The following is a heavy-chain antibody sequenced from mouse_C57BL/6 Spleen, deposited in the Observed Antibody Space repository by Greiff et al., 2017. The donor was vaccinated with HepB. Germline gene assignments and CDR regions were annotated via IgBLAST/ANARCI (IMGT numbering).Heavy chain of an antibody. J-gene: IGHJ3*01. Sequence: VQLQQSGPGLVQPSQSLSITCTASGFSLTSYGVHWVRQSPGKGLEWLGVIWRGGSTAYNAAFMSRLSITKDNAKSQVFFNMNSLQADDTAIYCCAQYYGYDGGFDDWGKGTLVTVSA. CDR1: GFSLTSYG. CDR3: AQYYGYDGGFDD. CDR2: IWRGGST. V-gene: IGHV2-5*01. D-gene: IGHD2-2*01.